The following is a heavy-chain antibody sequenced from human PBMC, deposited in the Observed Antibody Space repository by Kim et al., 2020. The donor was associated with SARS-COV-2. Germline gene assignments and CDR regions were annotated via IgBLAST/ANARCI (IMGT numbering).Heavy chain of an antibody. V-gene: IGHV1-3*01. CDR1: GYTFTSYA. D-gene: IGHD2-2*01. CDR3: ARYCSSTSCYGNYYYYGMDV. J-gene: IGHJ6*02. Sequence: ASVKVSCKASGYTFTSYAMHWVRQAPGQRLEWMGWINAGNGNTKYSQKFQGRVTITRDTSASTAYMELSSLRSEDTAVYYCARYCSSTSCYGNYYYYGMDVWGQGTTVTVSS. CDR2: INAGNGNT.